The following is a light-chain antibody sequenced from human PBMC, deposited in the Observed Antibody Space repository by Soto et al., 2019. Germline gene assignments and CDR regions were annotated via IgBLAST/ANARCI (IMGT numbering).Light chain of an antibody. CDR2: EAS. CDR3: QQGDSFLFP. Sequence: DIQMTQSPSSVSASVGDRVTITCRASQSISSWLAWYQQKPGTVPKLLIYEASRLQSGVPSRFSGSRAGTKFTLTITCLQPEDFGAYDRQQGDSFLFPFGQGPRLE. V-gene: IGKV1-12*01. J-gene: IGKJ5*01. CDR1: QSISSW.